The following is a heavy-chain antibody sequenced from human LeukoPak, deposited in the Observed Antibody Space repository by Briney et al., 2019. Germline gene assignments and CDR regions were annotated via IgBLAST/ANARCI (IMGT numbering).Heavy chain of an antibody. CDR3: ARDSRWRGYDFWNGFSQPILD. J-gene: IGHJ4*02. D-gene: IGHD3-3*01. CDR2: ISYDGNSK. CDR1: GFTFSAYA. V-gene: IGHV3-30-3*01. Sequence: GGSLRLSCAASGFTFSAYAMHWVRQAPGKGLEWVAVISYDGNSKYYVDSVKGRFTISRDNSKNTLYLQMSSLRAEDTAVYYCARDSRWRGYDFWNGFSQPILDGGQGTLVTVSS.